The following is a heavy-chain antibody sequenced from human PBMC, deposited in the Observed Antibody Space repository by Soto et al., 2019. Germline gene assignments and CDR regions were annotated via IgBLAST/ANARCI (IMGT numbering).Heavy chain of an antibody. Sequence: GGSLRLSCAASGFTVSSNYMSWVRQAPGKGLEWVSVIYSGGSTYYADSVKGRFTISRDNSKNTLYLQMNSLRAEDTAVYYCARDYGEYSSSSYPYYYGMDVWGQGTTVTVSS. CDR2: IYSGGST. CDR3: ARDYGEYSSSSYPYYYGMDV. D-gene: IGHD6-6*01. V-gene: IGHV3-53*01. J-gene: IGHJ6*02. CDR1: GFTVSSNY.